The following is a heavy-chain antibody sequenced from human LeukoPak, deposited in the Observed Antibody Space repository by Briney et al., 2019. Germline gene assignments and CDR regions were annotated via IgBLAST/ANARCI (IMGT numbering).Heavy chain of an antibody. D-gene: IGHD7-27*01. V-gene: IGHV1-45*02. CDR1: GYTFTYRY. Sequence: ASVKVSCKASGYTFTYRYLHWVRQAPGQALEWMGWITPFNGNTNYAQKFQDRVTITRDRSMSTAYMELSSLRSEDTAMYYCARNPPRTGDFNSWGQGALVTVSS. CDR3: ARNPPRTGDFNS. J-gene: IGHJ4*02. CDR2: ITPFNGNT.